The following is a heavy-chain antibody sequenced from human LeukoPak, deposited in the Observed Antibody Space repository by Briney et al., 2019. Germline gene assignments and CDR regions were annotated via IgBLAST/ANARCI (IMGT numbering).Heavy chain of an antibody. J-gene: IGHJ6*03. D-gene: IGHD3-22*01. V-gene: IGHV3-20*04. Sequence: RTGGSLRLSCAASGFTFDDYGMSWVRQAPGKGLEWVSVINWNGGSTGYADSVKGRFTISRDNAKNSLYLQMNSLRAEDTAVYYCARVYDSSGYYLRYYYYMDVWGKGTTVTISS. CDR3: ARVYDSSGYYLRYYYYMDV. CDR1: GFTFDDYG. CDR2: INWNGGST.